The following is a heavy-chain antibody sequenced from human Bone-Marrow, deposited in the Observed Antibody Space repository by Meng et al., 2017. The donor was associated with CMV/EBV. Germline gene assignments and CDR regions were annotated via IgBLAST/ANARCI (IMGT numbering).Heavy chain of an antibody. CDR1: GYTFTSNY. CDR2: INPNSVGT. Sequence: ASVKVSCKASGYTFTSNYIHWVRQAPGQGLGWMGWINPNSVGTNYAQKCQGRVTMARDTSISTAYMELSRLRSDDAAVYRCAMTYYDFWSGYYHYYYYGMDVWGQGTTVTVPS. V-gene: IGHV1-2*02. J-gene: IGHJ6*02. D-gene: IGHD3-3*01. CDR3: AMTYYDFWSGYYHYYYYGMDV.